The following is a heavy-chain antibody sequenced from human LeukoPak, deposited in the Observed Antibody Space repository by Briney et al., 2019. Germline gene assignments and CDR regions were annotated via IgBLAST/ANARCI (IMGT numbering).Heavy chain of an antibody. Sequence: SETLSLTCAVYGGAFSGYSWSWIRQPPGKGLEWIGEVDPNGTTNYNPSLKSRVTVSVDTSKNQFSLNLKSVTAADTAVYYCARGRSYEYGDYDYWGQGTLVTISS. CDR1: GGAFSGYS. D-gene: IGHD4-17*01. J-gene: IGHJ4*02. V-gene: IGHV4-34*01. CDR2: VDPNGTT. CDR3: ARGRSYEYGDYDY.